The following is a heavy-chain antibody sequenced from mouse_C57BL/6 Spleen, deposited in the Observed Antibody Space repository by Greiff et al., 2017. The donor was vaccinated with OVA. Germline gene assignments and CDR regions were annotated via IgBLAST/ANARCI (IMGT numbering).Heavy chain of an antibody. V-gene: IGHV10-1*01. CDR1: GFSFNTYA. CDR3: VRQYEGYFDY. J-gene: IGHJ2*01. D-gene: IGHD2-3*01. Sequence: EVMLVESGGGLVQPKGSLKLSCAASGFSFNTYAMNWVRQAPGKGLEWVARIRSKSNNYATYYADSVKDRFTISRDDSESMLYLQMNNLKTEDTAMYYCVRQYEGYFDYWGQGTTLTVSS. CDR2: IRSKSNNYAT.